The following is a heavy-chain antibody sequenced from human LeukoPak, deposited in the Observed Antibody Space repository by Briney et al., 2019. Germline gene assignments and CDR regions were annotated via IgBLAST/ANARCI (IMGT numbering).Heavy chain of an antibody. CDR1: GFTFSSFG. J-gene: IGHJ4*02. CDR3: AKGGYDFWSGYYQH. CDR2: IWYDEGNK. Sequence: GTSLRLSCAASGFTFSSFGMHWVRQAPGKGLEWVAVIWYDEGNKYYADSVKGRFTISRDNSKNTLYLQMNSLRAEDTALYYCAKGGYDFWSGYYQHWGQGTLVTVSS. D-gene: IGHD3-3*01. V-gene: IGHV3-33*06.